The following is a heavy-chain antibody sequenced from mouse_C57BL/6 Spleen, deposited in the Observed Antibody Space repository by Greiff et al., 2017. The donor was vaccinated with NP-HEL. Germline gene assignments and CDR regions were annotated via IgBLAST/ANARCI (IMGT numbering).Heavy chain of an antibody. CDR2: INPNNGGT. J-gene: IGHJ4*01. D-gene: IGHD2-2*01. CDR3: ARWFHAMDY. Sequence: VQLQQSGPELVKPGASVKISCKASGYTFTDYYMNWVKQSHGKSLEWIGDINPNNGGTSYNQKFKGKATLTVDKSSSTAYMELRSLTSEDSAVYYCARWFHAMDYWGQGTSVTVSS. V-gene: IGHV1-26*01. CDR1: GYTFTDYY.